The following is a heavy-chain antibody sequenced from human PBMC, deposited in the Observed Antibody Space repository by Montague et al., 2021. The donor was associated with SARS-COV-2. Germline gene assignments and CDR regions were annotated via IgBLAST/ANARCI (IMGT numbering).Heavy chain of an antibody. Sequence: RLSLSASGFSVDNSDMHWVRQAPGNGLEWVSGFSWKGHSIGYAASVEGRFTISRDSGKNSLYLQMNSLTVEDSALYYCAKDLNSAVAGPTMGHWGQGTLVTVSS. D-gene: IGHD6-19*01. CDR1: GFSVDNSD. V-gene: IGHV3-9*01. J-gene: IGHJ4*02. CDR2: FSWKGHSI. CDR3: AKDLNSAVAGPTMGH.